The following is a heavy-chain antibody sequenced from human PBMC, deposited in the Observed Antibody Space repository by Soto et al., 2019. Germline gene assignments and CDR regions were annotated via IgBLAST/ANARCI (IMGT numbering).Heavy chain of an antibody. Sequence: SETLSLTCAVSGGSISSGGYSWSWIRQPPGKGLEWIGYIYYSGSTYYNPSLKSRVTISVDTSKNQFSLKLSSVTAADTAVYYCARAPGRRYYDSSGYPNWFDPWGQGTLVTVSS. CDR3: ARAPGRRYYDSSGYPNWFDP. J-gene: IGHJ5*02. V-gene: IGHV4-30-2*05. D-gene: IGHD3-22*01. CDR2: IYYSGST. CDR1: GGSISSGGYS.